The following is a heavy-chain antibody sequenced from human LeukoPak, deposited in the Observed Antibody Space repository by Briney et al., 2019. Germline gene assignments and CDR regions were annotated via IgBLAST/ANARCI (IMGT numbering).Heavy chain of an antibody. D-gene: IGHD2-21*01. V-gene: IGHV1-69*01. CDR1: GGTFSSYA. CDR3: WGGGWKKPFDY. CDR2: IIPIFGTA. Sequence: ASVNVSCTASGGTFSSYAISWVRQAPGQGLEWMGGIIPIFGTANYAQKFQGRVTITADESTSTAYMELSSLRSEDTAVYYCWGGGWKKPFDYWGQGTLVTVSS. J-gene: IGHJ4*02.